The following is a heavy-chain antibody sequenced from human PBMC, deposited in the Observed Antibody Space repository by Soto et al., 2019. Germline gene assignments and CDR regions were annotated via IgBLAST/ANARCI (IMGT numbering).Heavy chain of an antibody. D-gene: IGHD2-2*01. J-gene: IGHJ4*02. V-gene: IGHV4-31*03. CDR1: GGSISSGGYY. CDR3: ARVLERAAILDY. Sequence: PSETLSLTCTVSGGSISSGGYYWSWIRQHPGKGLEWIGYIYYSGSTYYNPSLKSRVTISVDTSKNQFSLKLSSVTAADTAVYYCARVLERAAILDYWGQGTLVIVSS. CDR2: IYYSGST.